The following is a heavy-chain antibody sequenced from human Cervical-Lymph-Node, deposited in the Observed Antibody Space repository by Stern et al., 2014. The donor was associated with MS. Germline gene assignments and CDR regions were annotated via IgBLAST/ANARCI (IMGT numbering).Heavy chain of an antibody. CDR2: ITYDGTYK. Sequence: QEQLVQSGGGVVQPGRSLRLSCEASGFTFSGYAMHWVRQAPGKGLEWVALITYDGTYKYYTDSVKGRFSISRDISKNTLYLQMNSLRPEDTAVYYCAKERRGYYAEAWGQGTLVSVS. CDR1: GFTFSGYA. D-gene: IGHD1-26*01. V-gene: IGHV3-30-3*02. CDR3: AKERRGYYAEA. J-gene: IGHJ5*02.